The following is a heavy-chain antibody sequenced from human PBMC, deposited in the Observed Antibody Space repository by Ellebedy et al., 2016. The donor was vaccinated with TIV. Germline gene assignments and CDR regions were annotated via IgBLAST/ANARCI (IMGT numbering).Heavy chain of an antibody. J-gene: IGHJ4*02. V-gene: IGHV3-33*08. CDR1: GFTFSSYS. Sequence: GESLKISXAASGFTFSSYSMNWVRQAPGKGLEWVAVIWYDGTNIDYADSVKGRFTISRDNPKNTLYLQMDSLRVEDTAVYYCARVNIDTAMADYWGQGTPVTVSS. CDR2: IWYDGTNI. CDR3: ARVNIDTAMADY. D-gene: IGHD5-18*01.